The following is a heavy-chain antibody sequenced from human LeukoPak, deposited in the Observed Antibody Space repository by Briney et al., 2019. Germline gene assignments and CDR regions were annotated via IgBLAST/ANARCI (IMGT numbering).Heavy chain of an antibody. CDR3: AKLGKRVPVAIFDY. V-gene: IGHV3-23*01. Sequence: GGSLRLSCAASGFTFSIYAMSWVRQAPGKGLEWVSAISGSGGSTYYADSVKGRFTISRDNSKNTLYLQMNSLRAEDTAVYYCAKLGKRVPVAIFDYWGQGTPVTVSS. D-gene: IGHD2-2*01. J-gene: IGHJ4*02. CDR2: ISGSGGST. CDR1: GFTFSIYA.